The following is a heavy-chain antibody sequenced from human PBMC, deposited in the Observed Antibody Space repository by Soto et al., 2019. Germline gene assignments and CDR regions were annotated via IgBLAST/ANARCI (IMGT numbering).Heavy chain of an antibody. CDR3: ARNDGFAHDY. J-gene: IGHJ4*02. CDR1: GYSFTHYW. D-gene: IGHD1-1*01. CDR2: IHPGDSDT. V-gene: IGHV5-51*01. Sequence: GESLKISGPGSGYSFTHYWVGWVRQIPGRGLEWMGIIHPGDSDTRYSPFFQGQVTISADKSISTAYLQWSSLKASDTAMYYCARNDGFAHDYWGQGTLVTVSS.